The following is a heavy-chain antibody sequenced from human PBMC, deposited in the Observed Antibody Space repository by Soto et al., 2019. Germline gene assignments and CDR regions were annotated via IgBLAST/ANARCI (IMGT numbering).Heavy chain of an antibody. D-gene: IGHD6-19*01. J-gene: IGHJ4*02. Sequence: SETLSLTCTVSGGSISSYYWSWIRQPAGKGLEWIGRIYTSGNTNYNPSLKSRVTMSVDTSKNQFSLKLSSVTAADTAVYYCARDHADGSGWLFDYWGQGTLVTVSS. CDR3: ARDHADGSGWLFDY. CDR2: IYTSGNT. V-gene: IGHV4-4*07. CDR1: GGSISSYY.